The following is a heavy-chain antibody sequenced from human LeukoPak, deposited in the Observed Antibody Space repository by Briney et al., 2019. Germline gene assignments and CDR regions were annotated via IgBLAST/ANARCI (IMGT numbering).Heavy chain of an antibody. CDR3: AKIPERSVGATNWFDP. D-gene: IGHD1-26*01. Sequence: GGSLRLSCAASGFTFSSYAMSWVRQAPGKGLEWVSAISGSGGSTYYADSVKGRFTISRDNSKNTLYLQMNSLRAEDTAVYYCAKIPERSVGATNWFDPWGQGTLVTVSS. J-gene: IGHJ5*02. CDR2: ISGSGGST. V-gene: IGHV3-23*01. CDR1: GFTFSSYA.